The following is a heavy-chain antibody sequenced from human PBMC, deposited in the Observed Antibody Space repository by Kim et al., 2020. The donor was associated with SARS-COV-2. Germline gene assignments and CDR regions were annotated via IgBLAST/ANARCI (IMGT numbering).Heavy chain of an antibody. V-gene: IGHV4-31*02. J-gene: IGHJ4*02. CDR2: GSH. CDR3: ASLHSSQAY. Sequence: GSHYYTPSLMSRVTISADTSKNQFSLKLSSVTAADTAVYYCASLHSSQAYWGQGTLVTVSS. D-gene: IGHD6-19*01.